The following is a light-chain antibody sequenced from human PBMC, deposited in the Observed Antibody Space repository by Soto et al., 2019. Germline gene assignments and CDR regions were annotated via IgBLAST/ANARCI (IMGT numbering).Light chain of an antibody. Sequence: QLVLTQSPSASASLGASVKLTCTLSSGHISYAIAWHQQQPEKGPRYLMKLNSDGSHSKGDGIPDRFSGSSAGAERYLTISSLQSEYEADYYCQTWGTGIPVVFGGGTKVTVL. CDR3: QTWGTGIPVV. V-gene: IGLV4-69*01. J-gene: IGLJ2*01. CDR2: LNSDGSH. CDR1: SGHISYA.